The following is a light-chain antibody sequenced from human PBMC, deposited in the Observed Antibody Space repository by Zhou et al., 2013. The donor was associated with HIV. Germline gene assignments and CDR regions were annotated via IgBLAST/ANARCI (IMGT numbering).Light chain of an antibody. CDR1: QDISNY. CDR3: QQNYLPRIT. V-gene: IGKV1-33*01. Sequence: DIQLTQSPSSLSTSLGDRVTITCKASQDISNYLNWYQQKPGKAPKLLIYDASNLETGVPSRFSGSGSGTDFTFTITSLQAEDIATYYCQQNYLPRITFGGGTKVDIK. CDR2: DAS. J-gene: IGKJ4*01.